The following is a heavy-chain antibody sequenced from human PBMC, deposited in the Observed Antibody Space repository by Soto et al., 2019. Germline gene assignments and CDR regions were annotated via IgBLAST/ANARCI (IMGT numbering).Heavy chain of an antibody. J-gene: IGHJ4*02. Sequence: EVQLVQSGGEVKKPGESLRISCKGSGYSFTTYWISWVRQMPGKGLEWMGRIDPSDSYTNYSPSFQGHVTISADKSISTAYLQWSSLKASDTAMYYCTRRAKYSSGWATIVYWGQGTLVTVSS. CDR2: IDPSDSYT. V-gene: IGHV5-10-1*01. D-gene: IGHD6-19*01. CDR1: GYSFTTYW. CDR3: TRRAKYSSGWATIVY.